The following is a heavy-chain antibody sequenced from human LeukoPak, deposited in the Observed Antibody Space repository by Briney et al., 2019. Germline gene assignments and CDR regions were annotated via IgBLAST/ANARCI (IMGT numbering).Heavy chain of an antibody. Sequence: SETLSLTCAVYGGSFSGYYWSWIRQPPGKGLEWIGEINHSGSTNYNPSLKSRVTISVDTSKNQFSLKLNSVTAADTAVYYCARVVAAAGNNWFDPWGQGTLATVSS. J-gene: IGHJ5*02. V-gene: IGHV4-34*01. CDR1: GGSFSGYY. CDR3: ARVVAAAGNNWFDP. CDR2: INHSGST. D-gene: IGHD6-13*01.